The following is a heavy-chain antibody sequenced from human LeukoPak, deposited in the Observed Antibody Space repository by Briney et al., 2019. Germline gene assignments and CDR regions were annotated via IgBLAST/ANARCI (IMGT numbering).Heavy chain of an antibody. D-gene: IGHD3-22*01. CDR1: GGTFSSYA. J-gene: IGHJ5*02. CDR2: IIPIFGTA. CDR3: AADHYDSSGYLPTDP. V-gene: IGHV1-69*13. Sequence: GASVKVSCKASGGTFSSYAISWVRQAPGQGLEWMGGIIPIFGTANYAQKFQGRVTITADESTSTAYMELSSLRSEDTAVYYCAADHYDSSGYLPTDPWGQGTLVTVSS.